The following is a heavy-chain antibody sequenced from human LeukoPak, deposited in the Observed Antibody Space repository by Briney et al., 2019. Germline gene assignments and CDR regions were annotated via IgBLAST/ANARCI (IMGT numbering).Heavy chain of an antibody. CDR1: GGTFSSYA. Sequence: SVKVSCKASGGTFSSYAISWVRQAPGQGLEWMGRIIPILGIANYAQKFQGRVTITADKSTSTAYMELSSLRSEDTAVYYCARALDYGESFDYWGQGTLVTVSS. CDR2: IIPILGIA. J-gene: IGHJ4*02. D-gene: IGHD4-17*01. V-gene: IGHV1-69*04. CDR3: ARALDYGESFDY.